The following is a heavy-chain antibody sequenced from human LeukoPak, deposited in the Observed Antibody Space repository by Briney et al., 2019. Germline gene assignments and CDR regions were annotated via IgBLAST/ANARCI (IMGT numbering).Heavy chain of an antibody. CDR1: GGPISSHN. V-gene: IGHV4-59*11. CDR3: ARVGYYDSTNAFDI. Sequence: NPSGPLSLTCTVSGGPISSHNWSWIRQPPGKGLEWIGYIYYSGSTNYNPSLKSRVAISVDTSKNQFSLKLSSVTAADTAVYYCARVGYYDSTNAFDIWGQGTMVTVSS. J-gene: IGHJ3*02. CDR2: IYYSGST. D-gene: IGHD3-22*01.